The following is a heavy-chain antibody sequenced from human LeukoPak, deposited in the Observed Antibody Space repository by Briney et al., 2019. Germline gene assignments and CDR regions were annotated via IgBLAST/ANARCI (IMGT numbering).Heavy chain of an antibody. Sequence: GGSLRLSCAASGFTFSIYSMNWVRQAPGKGLEWVSYISSSSSTILYADSVKGRFTISRDNAKNSLYLQMNSLRADDTAVYYCAGVDAAMPDAFDIWGQGTTVTVSS. CDR1: GFTFSIYS. J-gene: IGHJ3*02. V-gene: IGHV3-48*01. CDR2: ISSSSSTI. D-gene: IGHD5-18*01. CDR3: AGVDAAMPDAFDI.